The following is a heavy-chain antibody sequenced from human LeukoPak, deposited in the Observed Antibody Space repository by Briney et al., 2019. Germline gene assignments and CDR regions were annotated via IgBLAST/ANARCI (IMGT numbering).Heavy chain of an antibody. CDR3: ARVAQHRYYYDTSAYRYYFDY. CDR1: GYTFTGYY. D-gene: IGHD3-22*01. CDR2: INPNSGGT. V-gene: IGHV1-2*02. J-gene: IGHJ4*02. Sequence: ASVKVSCKASGYTFTGYYMHWVRQAPGQGLEWMGWINPNSGGTNYAQKFQGRVTMTRDTSISTAYMELSRLRSDDTAVYYCARVAQHRYYYDTSAYRYYFDYWGQGTLVTVPS.